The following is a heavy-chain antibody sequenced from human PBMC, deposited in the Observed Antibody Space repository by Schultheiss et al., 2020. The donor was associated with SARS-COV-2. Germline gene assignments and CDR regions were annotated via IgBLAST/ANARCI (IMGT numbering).Heavy chain of an antibody. D-gene: IGHD4-17*01. CDR2: ISGSGGST. J-gene: IGHJ4*02. Sequence: GESLKISCAASGFTFSSYGMHWVRQAPGKGLEWVSAISGSGGSTYYADSVKGRFTISRDNSKNTLYLQMNSLRAEDTAVYYCAKDPYDYGDPFRFDYWGQGTLVTVSS. CDR1: GFTFSSYG. CDR3: AKDPYDYGDPFRFDY. V-gene: IGHV3-23*01.